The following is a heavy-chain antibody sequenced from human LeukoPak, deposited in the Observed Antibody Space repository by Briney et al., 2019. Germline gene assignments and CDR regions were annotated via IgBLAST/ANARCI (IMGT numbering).Heavy chain of an antibody. CDR1: GFTFSSYG. CDR3: AKSMVRGVIPYDY. CDR2: ISAGGVST. D-gene: IGHD3-10*01. V-gene: IGHV3-23*01. Sequence: PGGSLRLSCATSGFTFSSYGLSWVRQAPGKGLEWVSAISAGGVSTYSADSVKGRFTISRDNSKNTLYLQMNSLRAEDTAVYYCAKSMVRGVIPYDYWGQGTLVTVSS. J-gene: IGHJ4*02.